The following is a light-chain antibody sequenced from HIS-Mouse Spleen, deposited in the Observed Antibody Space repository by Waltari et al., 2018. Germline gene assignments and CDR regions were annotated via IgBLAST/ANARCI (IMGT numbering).Light chain of an antibody. J-gene: IGLJ2*01. V-gene: IGLV3-10*01. CDR2: EDS. CDR1: AWHKKY. CDR3: YSTDSSGNHRV. Sequence: SYELTQPPSVSVSPGQTARITCPGDAWHKKYAYWYQQKSGQAPVLVIYEDSKRPSGIPERFSGSSSGTMATLTISGAQVEDEADYYCYSTDSSGNHRVFGGGTKLTVL.